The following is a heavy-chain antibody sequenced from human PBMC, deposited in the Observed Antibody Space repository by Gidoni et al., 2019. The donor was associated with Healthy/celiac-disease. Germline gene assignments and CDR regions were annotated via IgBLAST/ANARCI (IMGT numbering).Heavy chain of an antibody. J-gene: IGHJ4*02. CDR1: GFTFDDYT. Sequence: EVQLVESGGVVVQPGGSLRLSCAASGFTFDDYTMHWVRQAPGKGLEWVSLISWDGGSTYYADSVKGRFTISRDNSKNSLYLQMNSLRTEDTALYYCAKDISSPIAVAGTGPDYWGQGTLVTVSS. V-gene: IGHV3-43*01. D-gene: IGHD6-19*01. CDR3: AKDISSPIAVAGTGPDY. CDR2: ISWDGGST.